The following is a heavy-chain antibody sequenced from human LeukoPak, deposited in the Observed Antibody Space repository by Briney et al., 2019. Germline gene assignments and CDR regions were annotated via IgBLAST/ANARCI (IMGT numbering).Heavy chain of an antibody. CDR1: GFTLSYYW. CDR2: NNGDGTRT. D-gene: IGHD3-22*01. Sequence: GGSLRLSCAASGFTLSYYWMFWVRQAPGKGPECLGRNNGDGTRTDYADSVKGRFTISRDNAKNSLYLQMNSLRAEDTAVYYCARIPPHLSVDSSEPKSGSPYYGMDVWGQGTTVTVSS. CDR3: ARIPPHLSVDSSEPKSGSPYYGMDV. V-gene: IGHV3-74*01. J-gene: IGHJ6*02.